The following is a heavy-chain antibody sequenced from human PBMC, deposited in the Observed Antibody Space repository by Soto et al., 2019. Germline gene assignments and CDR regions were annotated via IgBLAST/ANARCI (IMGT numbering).Heavy chain of an antibody. J-gene: IGHJ4*01. CDR2: ISAYNGNT. V-gene: IGHV1-18*01. CDR1: GYTFTIYG. D-gene: IGHD1-26*01. CDR3: ARALGYSGSDSDY. Sequence: QVQLVQSGAEVKKPGASVKVSCKASGYTFTIYGISWVLQAPGQGLEWMGWISAYNGNTNYAHKLQGRVTMTTDTSTSTASMERRSLRSDDTAVYYCARALGYSGSDSDYWGHGTLVTVSS.